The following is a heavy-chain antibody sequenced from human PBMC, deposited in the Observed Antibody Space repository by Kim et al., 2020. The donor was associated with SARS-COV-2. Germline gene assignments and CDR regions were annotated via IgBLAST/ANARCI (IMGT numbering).Heavy chain of an antibody. V-gene: IGHV3-23*01. Sequence: GGSLRLSCAASGFTFSSYAMSWVRQAPGKGLEWVSAISGSGGSTYYADSVKGRFTISRDNSKNTLYLQMNSLRAEDTAVYYCAKLSGYYYDSSGYGLSVWGQGTTVTVCS. CDR3: AKLSGYYYDSSGYGLSV. J-gene: IGHJ6*02. CDR1: GFTFSSYA. CDR2: ISGSGGST. D-gene: IGHD3-22*01.